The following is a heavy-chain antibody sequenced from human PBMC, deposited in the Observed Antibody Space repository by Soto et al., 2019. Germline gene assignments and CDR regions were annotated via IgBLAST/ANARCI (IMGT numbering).Heavy chain of an antibody. CDR2: ISGSGDRT. J-gene: IGHJ4*02. CDR1: GFTFSTYA. CDR3: AKASTYEYVWGSFRYYFDH. Sequence: GGSLRLSCEASGFTFSTYAMSWVRQAPGKELEWVSGISGSGDRTHYADSVKGRFSISRDNSQNTLHLQMNSLRAEETAVYYCAKASTYEYVWGSFRYYFDHWGQGALVTVSS. D-gene: IGHD3-16*02. V-gene: IGHV3-23*01.